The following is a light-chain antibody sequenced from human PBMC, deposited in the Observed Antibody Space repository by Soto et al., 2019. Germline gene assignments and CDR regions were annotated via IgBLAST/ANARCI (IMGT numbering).Light chain of an antibody. V-gene: IGKV4-1*01. CDR1: QSVLYSSNNKNY. Sequence: DIVMTQSPDSLAVSPGERATINCKSSQSVLYSSNNKNYLVWYQQKPGQPPKLLLYWASTRESGVPDRFSGSGSGTDFTLTISSLQAEDVAVYYCQQYYSTPLTFGGGTKVDIK. CDR2: WAS. CDR3: QQYYSTPLT. J-gene: IGKJ4*01.